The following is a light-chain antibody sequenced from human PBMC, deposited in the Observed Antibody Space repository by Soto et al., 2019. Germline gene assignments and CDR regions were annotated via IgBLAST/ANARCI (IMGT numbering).Light chain of an antibody. J-gene: IGKJ1*01. Sequence: LVLTQSPGTLSLSPGETAALSCRASQIGSGNYLSWYQQKPGQAPRLLIYATSTRAPGIPDRFRGSGSATDFTLTINRLEPEDYAVYFCQHFGYPQWTFGRGTKVDI. CDR2: ATS. CDR1: QIGSGNY. V-gene: IGKV3-20*01. CDR3: QHFGYPQWT.